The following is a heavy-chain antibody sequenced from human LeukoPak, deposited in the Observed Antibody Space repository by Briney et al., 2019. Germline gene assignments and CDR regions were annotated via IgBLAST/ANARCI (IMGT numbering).Heavy chain of an antibody. V-gene: IGHV3-30*02. J-gene: IGHJ6*02. Sequence: GGSLRLSCAASGFTFSSYGMPWVRQAPGKGLEWVAVIWYDGSNKYYADSVKGRFTISRDNSKNTLYLQMNSLRAKDTAVYYCAKDPYYDSSGYQRLYYYYGMDVWGQGTTVTVSS. CDR1: GFTFSSYG. CDR2: IWYDGSNK. D-gene: IGHD3-22*01. CDR3: AKDPYYDSSGYQRLYYYYGMDV.